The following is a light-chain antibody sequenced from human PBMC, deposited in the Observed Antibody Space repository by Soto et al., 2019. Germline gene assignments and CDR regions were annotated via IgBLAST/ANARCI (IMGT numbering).Light chain of an antibody. CDR1: QSVSSS. J-gene: IGKJ1*01. Sequence: EIVMTQSPATLSVSPGERATLSCRASQSVSSSLDWYQQKPGQAPRLLIYAASTMTSGIPARFSSSGSGTDFILTISRLQSEDFAFYYCQHYNNWWTFGQGTKVEIK. CDR3: QHYNNWWT. V-gene: IGKV3-15*01. CDR2: AAS.